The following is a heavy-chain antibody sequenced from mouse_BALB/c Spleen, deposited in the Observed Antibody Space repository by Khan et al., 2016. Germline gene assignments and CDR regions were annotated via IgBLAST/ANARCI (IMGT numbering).Heavy chain of an antibody. J-gene: IGHJ3*01. CDR3: ALRRLAY. CDR2: IGYSGST. CDR1: GYSITSDYA. V-gene: IGHV3-2*02. D-gene: IGHD1-2*01. Sequence: EVQLQESGPGLVKPSQSLSLTCTVTGYSITSDYAWNWIRQFPGNKLEWMGYIGYSGSTSSNPSLKSRISITRDSSKNQFFLQLNSVTTEDTATYYCALRRLAYWGQGTLVTVSA.